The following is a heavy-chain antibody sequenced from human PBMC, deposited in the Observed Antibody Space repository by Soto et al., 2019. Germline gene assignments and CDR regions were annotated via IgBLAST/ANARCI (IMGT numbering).Heavy chain of an antibody. CDR1: YH. V-gene: IGHV4-39*01. Sequence: YHRRIKQKPPGKGLEWIGSIYYSGSTYYNPYLKSRVTISVDTSKNQFSLKLSSVTAADTAVYYCARHLFDYYYYMDVWGKGTTVTVSS. J-gene: IGHJ6*03. D-gene: IGHD2-21*01. CDR2: IYYSGST. CDR3: ARHLFDYYYYMDV.